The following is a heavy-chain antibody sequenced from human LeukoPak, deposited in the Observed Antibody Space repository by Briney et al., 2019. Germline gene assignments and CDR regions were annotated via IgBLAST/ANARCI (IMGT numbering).Heavy chain of an antibody. CDR1: GSSFTGYW. D-gene: IGHD5-18*01. CDR2: IDPSDSYT. Sequence: HGESLKISCKGSGSSFTGYWVGGVRQMPGKGLGWLGGIDPSDSYTNHSPSFQGHLTLSADKSISTAYLQWSSLKASDTAIYYCARGWRQVWLPEGDYWGQGSLVTVSA. V-gene: IGHV5-10-1*01. CDR3: ARGWRQVWLPEGDY. J-gene: IGHJ4*02.